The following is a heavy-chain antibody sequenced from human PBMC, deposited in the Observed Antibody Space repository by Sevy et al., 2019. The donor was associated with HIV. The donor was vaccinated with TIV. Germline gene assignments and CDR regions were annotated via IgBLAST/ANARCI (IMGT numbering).Heavy chain of an antibody. D-gene: IGHD3-22*01. J-gene: IGHJ4*02. V-gene: IGHV1-24*01. CDR2: FDPEDGKR. CDR3: ATTKDYYESSGDPFDY. Sequence: ASVKVSCKVSGYTLTKLSMHWVRQVRGKGLEWMGSFDPEDGKRIYAQKFQGRFTMTEYTSTDTGYLDLNSLRSEDSAAYFCATTKDYYESSGDPFDYWGQGTLVTVSS. CDR1: GYTLTKLS.